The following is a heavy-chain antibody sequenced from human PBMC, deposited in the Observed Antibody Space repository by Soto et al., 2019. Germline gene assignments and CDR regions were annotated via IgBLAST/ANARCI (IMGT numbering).Heavy chain of an antibody. Sequence: QLVESGGGLVKPGGSLRVSWAASRFAFSSYSMHWVRQAPMKGLEWVDSINSVASYVYYADSVEGRFTISRDNAKNSVTLQMTRLRAQDTAVYYYTRDRSSFMRRRIRGPYGGVDVWGEGTTVLVSP. D-gene: IGHD4-17*01. J-gene: IGHJ6*04. CDR1: RFAFSSYS. CDR3: TRDRSSFMRRRIRGPYGGVDV. CDR2: INSVASYV. V-gene: IGHV3-21*01.